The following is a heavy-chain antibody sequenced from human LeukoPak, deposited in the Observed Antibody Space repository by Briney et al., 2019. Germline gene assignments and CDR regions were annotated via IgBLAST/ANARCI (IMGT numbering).Heavy chain of an antibody. CDR2: ISSSSSYT. CDR1: GFSFSDYY. J-gene: IGHJ4*02. Sequence: GGSLRLSCAASGFSFSDYYMSWIRQAPGKGLEWVSYISSSSSYTNYADSVKGRFTISRDNAKNSLYLQMNSLRAEDTAVYYCAKGGGYSSSSEFDYWGQGTLVTVSS. D-gene: IGHD6-6*01. V-gene: IGHV3-11*06. CDR3: AKGGGYSSSSEFDY.